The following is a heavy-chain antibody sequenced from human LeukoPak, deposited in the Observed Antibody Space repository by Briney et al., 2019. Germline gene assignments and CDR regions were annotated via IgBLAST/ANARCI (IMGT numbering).Heavy chain of an antibody. J-gene: IGHJ6*02. CDR2: IWYDGNNK. D-gene: IGHD5-18*01. Sequence: HSGRSLRLSCAASGFTFNYYGMHWVRQAPGKGLEWVAVIWYDGNNKYYAVSVKGRFTISRDISKSTLYLQMDSLRAEDTAVYYCARDTAMGRRYYYGMVVWGQGTTVTVSS. CDR3: ARDTAMGRRYYYGMVV. V-gene: IGHV3-33*01. CDR1: GFTFNYYG.